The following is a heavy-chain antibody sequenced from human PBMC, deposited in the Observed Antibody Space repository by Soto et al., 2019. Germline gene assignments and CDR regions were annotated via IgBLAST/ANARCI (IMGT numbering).Heavy chain of an antibody. Sequence: QVQLVESGGGVVQPGRSLRLSCEGSGFTFRNHGMHWIRQSPGKGLEWLAVIWYDGSEKYYADSVKGRFTISRDKSKNTLYLQMNSLKVEDTAIYDCARWSNNKVVDPWGQGTVVTVS. V-gene: IGHV3-33*01. D-gene: IGHD1-1*01. CDR3: ARWSNNKVVDP. CDR1: GFTFRNHG. CDR2: IWYDGSEK. J-gene: IGHJ5*02.